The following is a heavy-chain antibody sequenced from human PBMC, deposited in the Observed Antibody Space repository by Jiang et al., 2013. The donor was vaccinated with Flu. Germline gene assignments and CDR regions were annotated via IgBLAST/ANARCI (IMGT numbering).Heavy chain of an antibody. V-gene: IGHV4-38-2*02. CDR3: ARDGGGGWLQSAGYAFDI. CDR2: SIIVGAP. Sequence: KPSETLSLTCAVSGYSISSGYYWGWIRQPPGRGWSGLGVSIIVGAPTQPSLKSRVTISVDTSKNQFSLKLSSVTAADTAVYYCARDGGGGWLQSAGYAFDIWGQGTMVTVSS. J-gene: IGHJ3*02. CDR1: GYSISSGYY. D-gene: IGHD5-24*01.